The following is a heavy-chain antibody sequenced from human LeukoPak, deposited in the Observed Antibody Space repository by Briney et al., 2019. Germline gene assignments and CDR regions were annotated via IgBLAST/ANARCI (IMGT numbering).Heavy chain of an antibody. J-gene: IGHJ4*02. Sequence: GGSLRLSCATSGFTFSSYEMNWVRQAPGKGLEWVAFIRYDGSNKYYADSVKGRFTISRDNAKNSLYLQMNSLRAEDTAVYYCARTYYYDSSGYYQGVVDYWGQGTLVTVSS. CDR1: GFTFSSYE. CDR2: IRYDGSNK. V-gene: IGHV3-30*02. D-gene: IGHD3-22*01. CDR3: ARTYYYDSSGYYQGVVDY.